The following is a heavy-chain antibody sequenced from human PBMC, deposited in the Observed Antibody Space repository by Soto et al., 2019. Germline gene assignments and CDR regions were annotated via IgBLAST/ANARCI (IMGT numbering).Heavy chain of an antibody. CDR1: GFTFGDYA. Sequence: PGGSLRLSCTTSGFTFGDYAMSWSRQAPGKGLEWVGVIRSKAYGGTTDYAASVKGRFTISRDDSKSIAYLQMNSLNSEDTGVYYCTKYTYTSRYAYYGMDVWGHGTTVTAP. J-gene: IGHJ6*02. V-gene: IGHV3-49*03. CDR3: TKYTYTSRYAYYGMDV. D-gene: IGHD6-13*01. CDR2: IRSKAYGGTT.